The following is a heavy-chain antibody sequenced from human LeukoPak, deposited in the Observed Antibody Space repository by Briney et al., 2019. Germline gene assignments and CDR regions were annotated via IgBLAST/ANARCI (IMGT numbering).Heavy chain of an antibody. J-gene: IGHJ4*02. V-gene: IGHV3-30*18. D-gene: IGHD4-17*01. Sequence: PGGSLRLSCAASGFTFSSYGMHWVRQAAGKGLEWVAVISYDESNKYYADSVKGRFTISRDNSKNTLYLQMNSLRAEDTAVYYCAKDRDGDYVFDYWGQGTLVTVSS. CDR3: AKDRDGDYVFDY. CDR1: GFTFSSYG. CDR2: ISYDESNK.